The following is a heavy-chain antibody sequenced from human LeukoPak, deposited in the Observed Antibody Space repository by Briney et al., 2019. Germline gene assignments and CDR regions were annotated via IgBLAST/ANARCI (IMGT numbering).Heavy chain of an antibody. J-gene: IGHJ3*02. CDR3: ARGGSGCYSGDDAFDI. V-gene: IGHV1-8*01. Sequence: ASVKVSCKASGYTFTSYDINWVRQATGQGLEWMGWMNPNSGNTGYAQKFQGRVTMTRNTSISTAYMELSSLRSEDTAVYYCARGGSGCYSGDDAFDIWGQGTMVTVPS. CDR2: MNPNSGNT. D-gene: IGHD3-22*01. CDR1: GYTFTSYD.